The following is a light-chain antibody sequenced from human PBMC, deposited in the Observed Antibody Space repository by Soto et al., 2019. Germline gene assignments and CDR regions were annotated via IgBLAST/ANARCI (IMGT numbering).Light chain of an antibody. V-gene: IGLV3-21*04. Sequence: SYELTQPPSVSVAPGKTARITCGGNNIGSKSVHGYQQKPGQAPVLVIYYDSDRPSGIPERFSGSNSGNTATLTISRVEAGDEADYYCQVWDSSSDHPGVVFGGGTKVTVL. CDR2: YDS. J-gene: IGLJ2*01. CDR3: QVWDSSSDHPGVV. CDR1: NIGSKS.